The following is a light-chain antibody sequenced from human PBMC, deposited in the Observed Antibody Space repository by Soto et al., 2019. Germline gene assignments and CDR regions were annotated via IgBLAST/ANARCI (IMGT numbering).Light chain of an antibody. CDR1: QSITNW. CDR2: KAS. Sequence: DIQMTQSPSTLSASVGDRLSITCRASQSITNWLAWYQQKQGKAPKLLIYKASSLQSEVPSRFSGSASGPEFTLTISGLQPDDFETYYCQQYHSYPFTFGHWTKVHIK. CDR3: QQYHSYPFT. J-gene: IGKJ3*01. V-gene: IGKV1-5*03.